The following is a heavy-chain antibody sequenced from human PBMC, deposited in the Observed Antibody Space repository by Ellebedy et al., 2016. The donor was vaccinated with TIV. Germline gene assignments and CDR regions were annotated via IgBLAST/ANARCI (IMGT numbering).Heavy chain of an antibody. CDR3: TSTYCSSTSCYNY. CDR1: GFTFSGSA. Sequence: PGGSLRLSCAASGFTFSGSAMHWVRQASGKGLEWVGRIRSKANSYATAYAASVKGRFTISRDDSKNTAYLQMNSLKTEDTAVYYCTSTYCSSTSCYNYWGQGTLVTVSS. V-gene: IGHV3-73*01. D-gene: IGHD2-2*02. J-gene: IGHJ4*02. CDR2: IRSKANSYAT.